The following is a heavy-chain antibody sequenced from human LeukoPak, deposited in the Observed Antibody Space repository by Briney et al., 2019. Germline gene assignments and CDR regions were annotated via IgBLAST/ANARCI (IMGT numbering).Heavy chain of an antibody. J-gene: IGHJ6*03. V-gene: IGHV3-53*01. CDR3: ARVDGYYYYYMDV. D-gene: IGHD5-24*01. CDR1: GFTLSSNY. CDR2: IYSGGST. Sequence: GGSLRLSCAASGFTLSSNYMSWVRQAPGKGLEWVSVIYSGGSTYYAEYVKGRFTIFRDNSKNTLYLQMNSRRAEDTAVYYCARVDGYYYYYMDVWGKGTTVTVS.